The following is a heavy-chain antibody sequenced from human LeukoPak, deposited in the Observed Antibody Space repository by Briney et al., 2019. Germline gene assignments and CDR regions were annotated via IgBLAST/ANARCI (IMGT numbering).Heavy chain of an antibody. V-gene: IGHV1-2*02. CDR2: INPYSGGT. D-gene: IGHD1-1*01. J-gene: IGHJ4*02. Sequence: ASVKVSCKASGYTFTDYYMHWVRQAPGQGLEWMGWINPYSGGTNYAQKFQGRVTMPRDSSISTAYMELSRLTSDDTAVYYCARERGVQLERKLDSWGQGTLVTVSS. CDR1: GYTFTDYY. CDR3: ARERGVQLERKLDS.